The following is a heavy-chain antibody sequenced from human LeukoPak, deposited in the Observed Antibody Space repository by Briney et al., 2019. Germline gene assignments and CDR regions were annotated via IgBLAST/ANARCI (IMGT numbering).Heavy chain of an antibody. CDR3: ARAGSVVVPPDY. V-gene: IGHV1-69*01. Sequence: GSSVKVSCKASGGTFSSYAISWVGQAPGQGLEWMGGIIPIFGTANYAQKFQGRVTITADESTSTAYMELGSLRSEDTAVYYCARAGSVVVPPDYWGQGTLVTVSS. CDR1: GGTFSSYA. D-gene: IGHD2-2*01. J-gene: IGHJ4*02. CDR2: IIPIFGTA.